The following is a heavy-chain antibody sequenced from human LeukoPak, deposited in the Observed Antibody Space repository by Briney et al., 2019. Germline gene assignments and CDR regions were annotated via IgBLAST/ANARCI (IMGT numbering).Heavy chain of an antibody. Sequence: ASVKVSCKASGYTFTSYDINWVRQAAGQGLEWMGWMNPNSGNTGYAQKFQGRVTMTRNTSISTAYMELSSLRSEDTAVYYCARSFKYYDFWSGYSHGPPHYWGQGTLVTVSS. CDR3: ARSFKYYDFWSGYSHGPPHY. V-gene: IGHV1-8*01. CDR1: GYTFTSYD. J-gene: IGHJ4*02. CDR2: MNPNSGNT. D-gene: IGHD3-3*01.